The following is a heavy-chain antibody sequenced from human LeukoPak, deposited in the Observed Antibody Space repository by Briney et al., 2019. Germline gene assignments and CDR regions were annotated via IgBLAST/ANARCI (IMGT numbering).Heavy chain of an antibody. CDR3: ARGGRGGSGFDY. J-gene: IGHJ4*02. V-gene: IGHV1-69*13. CDR2: IIPIFGTA. CDR1: GGTFSSYA. Sequence: GASVKVSCKASGGTFSSYAISWVRQAPGQGLEWMGGIIPIFGTANYAQKFQGRVTITADESTSTAYMELSSLRSEDTAVYYCARGGRGGSGFDYWGQGTLVTVSS. D-gene: IGHD3-10*01.